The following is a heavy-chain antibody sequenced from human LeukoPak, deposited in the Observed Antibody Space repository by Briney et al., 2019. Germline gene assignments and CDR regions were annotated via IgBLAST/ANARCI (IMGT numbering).Heavy chain of an antibody. CDR2: MYTSGST. D-gene: IGHD3-22*01. CDR3: ARGPNYYDGSKPFDY. V-gene: IGHV4-4*07. J-gene: IGHJ4*02. CDR1: GASISSYY. Sequence: SETLSLTCSVSGASISSYYWSWIRQPAGKGLEWIGRMYTSGSTDYNPSLKSRVTMSVDTSKNQFSLRLSSVTAADTAVYYCARGPNYYDGSKPFDYWGQGTLVTVSS.